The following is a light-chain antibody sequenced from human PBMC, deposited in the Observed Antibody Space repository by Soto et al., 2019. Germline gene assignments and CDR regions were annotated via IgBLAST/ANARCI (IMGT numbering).Light chain of an antibody. V-gene: IGLV1-47*02. CDR1: SSNIGSNY. J-gene: IGLJ1*01. CDR2: SNN. Sequence: QLVLTQPPSASGTPGQRVTISCSGSSSNIGSNYVYWYQQLPGTAPKLLIYSNNQRPSGVPDRFSGSKSGTSASLAISGLRSEDEADYYCVAWDDSLSGYVFGTGTKVTVL. CDR3: VAWDDSLSGYV.